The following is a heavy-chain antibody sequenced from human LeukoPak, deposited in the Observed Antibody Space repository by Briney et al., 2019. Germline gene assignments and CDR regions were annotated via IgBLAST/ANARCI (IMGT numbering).Heavy chain of an antibody. J-gene: IGHJ5*02. CDR3: ARTEWFDP. Sequence: GGSRRLSCVASGITFRSSSMHWVRQAPGKGLEWLAFIRFDGSTKYYADSVKGRFTISRDNAKNSLYLQMNSLRADDTAVYYCARTEWFDPWGQGTLVTVSS. V-gene: IGHV3-30*02. D-gene: IGHD1-1*01. CDR2: IRFDGSTK. CDR1: GITFRSSS.